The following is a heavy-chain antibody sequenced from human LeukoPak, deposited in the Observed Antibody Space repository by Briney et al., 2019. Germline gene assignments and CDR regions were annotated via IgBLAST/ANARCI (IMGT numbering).Heavy chain of an antibody. V-gene: IGHV4-31*03. CDR2: IYYSGTT. CDR1: GGSISSGGYY. J-gene: IGHJ3*02. Sequence: PSETLTLTCTVSGGSISSGGYYWSWIRQHPGEGLEWIGYIYYSGTTYYNPSLKSRVSISVDTSKNQFSLKLNSVTAADTAVYYYARSPDDAFDIWGQGTMVTVSS. CDR3: ARSPDDAFDI.